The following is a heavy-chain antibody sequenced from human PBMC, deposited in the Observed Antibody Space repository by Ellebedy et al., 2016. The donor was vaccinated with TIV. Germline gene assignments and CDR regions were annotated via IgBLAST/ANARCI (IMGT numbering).Heavy chain of an antibody. D-gene: IGHD1-14*01. Sequence: GESLKISCAASGFTFSSYGMHWVRQAPGKGLEWVAVIWYDGSNKYYADSVKGRFTISRDNSKNTLYLQMNSLRAEDTAVYYCARDLIPYVTGIGDYWGQGTLVTVSS. CDR1: GFTFSSYG. J-gene: IGHJ4*02. CDR3: ARDLIPYVTGIGDY. CDR2: IWYDGSNK. V-gene: IGHV3-33*01.